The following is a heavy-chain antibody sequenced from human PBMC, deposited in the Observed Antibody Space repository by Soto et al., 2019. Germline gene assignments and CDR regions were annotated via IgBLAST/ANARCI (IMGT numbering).Heavy chain of an antibody. CDR1: GGSLSRFY. J-gene: IGHJ4*02. V-gene: IGHV4-59*01. Sequence: SETLSLTCTVSGGSLSRFYWSWVRQPPGKGLEWIGYLYYSGNTNYNPSLKSRVTISVDASKNQVSLRLTSVTAADTALYYCAKVRGAAARTFVYWGPGTVLTVFS. D-gene: IGHD6-25*01. CDR3: AKVRGAAARTFVY. CDR2: LYYSGNT.